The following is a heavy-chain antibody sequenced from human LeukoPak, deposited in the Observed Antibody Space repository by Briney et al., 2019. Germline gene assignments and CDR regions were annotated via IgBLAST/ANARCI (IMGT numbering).Heavy chain of an antibody. V-gene: IGHV1-2*02. CDR2: INTKSGDT. Sequence: ASVKVSCKSCGYIFSDEYMYWLRQARGQGLAWMGWINTKSGDTRYAQKFQGRVTMTRDTSLSTIFMEHSGLRSHDTGVYYCARDADSPMVDFDYWGQGTLVTVSS. CDR1: GYIFSDEY. D-gene: IGHD5-18*01. J-gene: IGHJ4*02. CDR3: ARDADSPMVDFDY.